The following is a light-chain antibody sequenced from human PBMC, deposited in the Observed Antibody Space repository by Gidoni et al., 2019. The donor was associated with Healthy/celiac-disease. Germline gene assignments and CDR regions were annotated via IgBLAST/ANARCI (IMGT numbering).Light chain of an antibody. J-gene: IGKJ4*01. CDR1: QPVSGNF. V-gene: IGKV3-20*01. CDR3: QQYGASPLT. Sequence: EIILTPSPGTLSVSPGERATLFCRATQPVSGNFLAWYQQKPGQPPSLRIYDTSRRATGVPDRFSGSGSGTDFSLLISRLQTEDSALYYCQQYGASPLTFGGGTRVEI. CDR2: DTS.